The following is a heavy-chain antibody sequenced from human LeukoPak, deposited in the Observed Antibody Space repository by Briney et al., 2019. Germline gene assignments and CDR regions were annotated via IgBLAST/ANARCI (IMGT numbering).Heavy chain of an antibody. CDR2: MNPNSGST. CDR3: ARAHYDSSGYDAFDI. D-gene: IGHD3-22*01. V-gene: IGHV1-8*03. Sequence: VSVKVSCKASGYTFTSHDINWVRQATGQGLEWMGWMNPNSGSTGYAQQFQGRVTLTRNTSISTAYMELSSLRSEDTAVYYCARAHYDSSGYDAFDIWGQGTMVTVSS. CDR1: GYTFTSHD. J-gene: IGHJ3*02.